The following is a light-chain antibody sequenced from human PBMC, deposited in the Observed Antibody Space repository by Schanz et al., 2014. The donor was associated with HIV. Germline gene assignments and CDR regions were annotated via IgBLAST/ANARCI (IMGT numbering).Light chain of an antibody. J-gene: IGLJ3*02. V-gene: IGLV1-44*01. CDR3: AAWDDSLNGWV. CDR2: SNN. Sequence: QSVLTQPPSASGTPGQRVTISCSGSSSNIGRYTVNWYQQLPGTAPKLLIYSNNQRPSGVPDRFSGSTSGTSASLVISGLQSEDEADYYCAAWDDSLNGWVFGGGTKVTVL. CDR1: SSNIGRYT.